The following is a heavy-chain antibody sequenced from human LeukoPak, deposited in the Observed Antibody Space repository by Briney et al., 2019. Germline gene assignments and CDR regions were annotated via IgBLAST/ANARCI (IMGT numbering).Heavy chain of an antibody. J-gene: IGHJ6*03. V-gene: IGHV4-4*07. CDR3: ARTSSGYSYAPLYCYYYMDV. CDR2: IYTSGST. D-gene: IGHD5-18*01. CDR1: GGSISSYY. Sequence: PSETLSLTCTVSGGSISSYYWSWIRQPAGKGLEWIGRIYTSGSTNYNPSLKSRVTMSVDTSKNQFSLKLSSVTAADTAVYYCARTSSGYSYAPLYCYYYMDVWGKGTTVTVSS.